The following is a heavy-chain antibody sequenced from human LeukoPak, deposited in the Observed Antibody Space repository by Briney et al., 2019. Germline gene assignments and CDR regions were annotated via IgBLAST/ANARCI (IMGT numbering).Heavy chain of an antibody. CDR2: IYYGGST. CDR1: GGSISSYY. V-gene: IGHV4-59*12. CDR3: ARDQIVVPAADWRYSSSSEGFDP. Sequence: SETLSLTCTVSGGSISSYYWSWIRQPPGKGLEWIGHIYYGGSTNYNPSLKSRVTISVDTSKNQFSLKLSSVTAADTAVYYCARDQIVVPAADWRYSSSSEGFDPWGQGTLVTVSS. D-gene: IGHD6-6*01. J-gene: IGHJ5*02.